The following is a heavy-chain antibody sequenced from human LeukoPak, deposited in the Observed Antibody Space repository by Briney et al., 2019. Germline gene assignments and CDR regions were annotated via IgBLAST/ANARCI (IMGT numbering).Heavy chain of an antibody. Sequence: SETLSLTCTVSGGSISSGSYSWSWIRQPAGKGLEWSGRFYTSGSTNYNPSLKSRVTISVDTSKNQFSLKLSSVTAADTAVYYCAREVIAAHNWFDPWGQGTLVTVSS. CDR1: GGSISSGSYS. V-gene: IGHV4-61*02. D-gene: IGHD6-6*01. CDR2: FYTSGST. CDR3: AREVIAAHNWFDP. J-gene: IGHJ5*02.